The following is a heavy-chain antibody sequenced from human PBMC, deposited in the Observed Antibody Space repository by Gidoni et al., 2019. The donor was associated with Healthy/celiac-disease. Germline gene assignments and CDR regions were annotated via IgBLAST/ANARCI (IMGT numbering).Heavy chain of an antibody. D-gene: IGHD1-26*01. CDR1: GGSISSSSYY. V-gene: IGHV4-39*01. CDR3: ARPVRYLGSYLWHAFDI. J-gene: IGHJ3*02. CDR2: VYYSGST. Sequence: QLQLQESGPGLVKPSETPSLTCTFSGGSISSSSYYWGCIRQPPGKGLEWIGSVYYSGSTYYNPSLKSRDTISVDTSKNRFSLKLSSVTAADTAVYYCARPVRYLGSYLWHAFDIWGQGTMVTVSS.